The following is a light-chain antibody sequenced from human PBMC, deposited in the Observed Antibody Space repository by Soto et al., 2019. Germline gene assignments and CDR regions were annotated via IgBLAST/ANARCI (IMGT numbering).Light chain of an antibody. Sequence: QSVLTQPASVSGSVGQSTTISCTGTSRDVGGYNYVSWYQQHPGKAPKLIISEVNNRPSGVSNRCSGSKSGNTASLTISGLQAEDEADYYCSSHTYAVTLLFGGGTKLTVL. CDR1: SRDVGGYNY. J-gene: IGLJ2*01. V-gene: IGLV2-14*01. CDR3: SSHTYAVTLL. CDR2: EVN.